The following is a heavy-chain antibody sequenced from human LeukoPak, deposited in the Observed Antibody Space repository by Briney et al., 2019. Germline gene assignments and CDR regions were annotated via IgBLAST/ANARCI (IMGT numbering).Heavy chain of an antibody. CDR2: IFYIGST. Sequence: SETLSLTCTVSGDSISSYYWSWIRQPPGKGLEWIGYIFYIGSTSYNPSLKSRGTISVDKSKNHFSLKLTSANADDKAVCYCARGHQDYHGDNPNPFDPLGQGTLVTVSS. D-gene: IGHD3-10*01. V-gene: IGHV4-59*01. CDR1: GDSISSYY. J-gene: IGHJ5*02. CDR3: ARGHQDYHGDNPNPFDP.